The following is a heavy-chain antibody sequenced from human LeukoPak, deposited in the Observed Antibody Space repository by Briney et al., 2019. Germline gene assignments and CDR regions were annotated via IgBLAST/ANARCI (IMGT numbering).Heavy chain of an antibody. V-gene: IGHV3-33*01. D-gene: IGHD3-3*01. J-gene: IGHJ4*02. CDR3: AREYDFWSLTLDY. CDR2: IWYDGSNK. Sequence: GRSLRLSCAASGFTFSSYGMHWVRQAPGKGLEWVAVIWYDGSNKYYADSVKGRFTISRDNSKNTLYLQMNSLRAEDTAVYYCAREYDFWSLTLDYWGQGTLVTVSS. CDR1: GFTFSSYG.